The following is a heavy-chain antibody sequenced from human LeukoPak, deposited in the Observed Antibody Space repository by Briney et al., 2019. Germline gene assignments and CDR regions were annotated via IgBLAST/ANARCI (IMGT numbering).Heavy chain of an antibody. Sequence: GGSLRLSCAASGFTFSSFEMNWVRQAPGKGLEWVSYISSSGSTTYYADSVKGRFTISRDNAKNSLYLQMNSLRAEDTAVYYCARDQAWMPDYWGQGTLVTVSS. CDR2: ISSSGSTT. V-gene: IGHV3-48*03. CDR1: GFTFSSFE. CDR3: ARDQAWMPDY. D-gene: IGHD5-12*01. J-gene: IGHJ4*02.